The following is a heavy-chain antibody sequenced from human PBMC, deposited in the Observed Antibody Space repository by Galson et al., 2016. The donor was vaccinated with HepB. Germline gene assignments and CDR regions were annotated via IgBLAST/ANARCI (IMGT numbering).Heavy chain of an antibody. CDR2: ISYTGNT. Sequence: SETLSLTCTVSSGSMISGYYWSWIRQPPGKRLEWIGFISYTGNTNYNPSLESRGTISVDTSKNQLSLRLISVTAADTAVYFCVRDGWGSSHVEYWGQGTLVTVSS. J-gene: IGHJ4*02. CDR1: SGSMISGYY. D-gene: IGHD3-10*01. CDR3: VRDGWGSSHVEY. V-gene: IGHV4-59*01.